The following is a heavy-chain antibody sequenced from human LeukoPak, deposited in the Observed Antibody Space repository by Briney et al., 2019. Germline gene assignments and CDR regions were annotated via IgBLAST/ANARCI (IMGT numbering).Heavy chain of an antibody. Sequence: QTGGSLRLSCGASGFTFSSYAMSWVRQAPGKGLEWVSASSGSGGSTCYADSVKGRFTISRDNSKNTLYLQMNSLRAEDTAVYYCAKDGVAVAYDAFDIWGQGTMVTVSS. V-gene: IGHV3-23*01. CDR1: GFTFSSYA. J-gene: IGHJ3*02. CDR2: SSGSGGST. CDR3: AKDGVAVAYDAFDI. D-gene: IGHD6-19*01.